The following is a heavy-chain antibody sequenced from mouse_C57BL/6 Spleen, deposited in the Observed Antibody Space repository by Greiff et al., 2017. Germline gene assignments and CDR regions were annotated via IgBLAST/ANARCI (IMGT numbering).Heavy chain of an antibody. CDR1: GYTFTSYW. V-gene: IGHV1-50*01. D-gene: IGHD2-4*01. CDR3: ARSNDYDVDYYARDY. J-gene: IGHJ4*01. Sequence: QVQLQQPGAELVKPGASVKLSCKASGYTFTSYWMQWVKQRPGQGLEWIGEIDPSDSYTNYNQKFTGTATLPVDTSSSTAYMQLSSLTSEDSAVYYCARSNDYDVDYYARDYWGQGTSVTVSS. CDR2: IDPSDSYT.